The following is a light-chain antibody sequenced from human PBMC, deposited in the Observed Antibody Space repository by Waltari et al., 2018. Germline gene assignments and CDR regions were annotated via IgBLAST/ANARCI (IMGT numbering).Light chain of an antibody. CDR3: QQYYSSPYT. Sequence: DIVMTQSPDSLAVSLGERATINCKSSQSVLYSSDNENYLSWYQQKPRQPPKLLIYWASTRESGVPDRFSGSGSGTDFTLTISSLQAEDVAVYYCQQYYSSPYTFGQGTKVEIK. J-gene: IGKJ2*01. CDR2: WAS. CDR1: QSVLYSSDNENY. V-gene: IGKV4-1*01.